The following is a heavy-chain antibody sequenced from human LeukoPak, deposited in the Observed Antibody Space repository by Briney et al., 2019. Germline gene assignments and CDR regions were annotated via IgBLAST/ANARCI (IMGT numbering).Heavy chain of an antibody. V-gene: IGHV4-59*01. CDR1: GGSISSYY. J-gene: IGHJ4*02. CDR3: AREPRNNHYYHSYLYY. D-gene: IGHD3-22*01. Sequence: PSETLSLTCTVSGGSISSYYWSWIRQPPGKGLEWIGYIYYSGSTNYNPSLKSRVTISVDTSKNQFSLKLSPVTAADTAVYYCAREPRNNHYYHSYLYYWGQGTLVTVSS. CDR2: IYYSGST.